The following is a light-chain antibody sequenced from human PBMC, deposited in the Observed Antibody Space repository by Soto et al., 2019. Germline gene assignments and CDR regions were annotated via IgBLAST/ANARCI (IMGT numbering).Light chain of an antibody. CDR2: AAS. Sequence: EIQVTQTPNALSASVEDRGIITCLASQSISNHLTWYQQKPGQAPKLLIFAASSLQSGVPSRFSGSRSGPDFTLTISSLQPEDFAPYYCPHPAFYPSTFGGGTNVAIK. V-gene: IGKV1-39*01. CDR3: PHPAFYPST. CDR1: QSISNH. J-gene: IGKJ4*01.